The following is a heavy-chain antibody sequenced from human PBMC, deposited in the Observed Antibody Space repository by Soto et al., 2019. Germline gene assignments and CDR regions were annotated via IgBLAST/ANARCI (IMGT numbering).Heavy chain of an antibody. CDR1: GYTFTSYY. CDR3: TNIITFGGVDY. D-gene: IGHD3-16*01. V-gene: IGHV1-46*01. Sequence: ASVKVSCKASGYTFTSYYMHWVRQAPGQGLEWMGIINPSGGSTSYAQKFQGRVTMTRDTSTSTVYMELSSLRSEDTAVYYCTNIITFGGVDYWGQGTLVTVSS. J-gene: IGHJ4*02. CDR2: INPSGGST.